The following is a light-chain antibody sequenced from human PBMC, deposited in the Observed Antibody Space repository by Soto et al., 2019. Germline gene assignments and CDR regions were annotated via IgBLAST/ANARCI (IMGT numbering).Light chain of an antibody. CDR1: SSDVGGHNY. J-gene: IGLJ2*01. CDR2: EVT. V-gene: IGLV2-8*01. Sequence: QSALTQPPSASGSPGQSVTISCTGTSSDVGGHNYVSWYQQHPGKAPKLMIYEVTKRPSGVPDRFSGSKSGNTASLTVSGLQAEDEDDYYCTSYAGSNNVLFGGGTKLTVL. CDR3: TSYAGSNNVL.